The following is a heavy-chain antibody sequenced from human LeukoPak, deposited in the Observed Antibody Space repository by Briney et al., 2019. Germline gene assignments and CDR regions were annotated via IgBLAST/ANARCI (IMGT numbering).Heavy chain of an antibody. CDR2: ISPDGNIE. CDR3: AKINNDDDY. J-gene: IGHJ4*02. Sequence: QSGGSLRLSCAASGFTFTTFGIHWVRQAPGKGLEWVAAISPDGNIEYYTDSVKGRFTISGDNSKNMIYLQMNSLRGEDSAVYYCAKINNDDDYWGQGTLVTVSS. V-gene: IGHV3-30*18. CDR1: GFTFTTFG. D-gene: IGHD1/OR15-1a*01.